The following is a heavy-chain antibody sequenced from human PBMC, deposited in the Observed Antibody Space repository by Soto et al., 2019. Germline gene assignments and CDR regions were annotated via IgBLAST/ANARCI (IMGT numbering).Heavy chain of an antibody. CDR3: ARVGYGSGSDHFDY. J-gene: IGHJ4*02. CDR2: INSDGSTT. Sequence: EVQLVESGGGLVQPGGSLRLSCAASGFTFSSCWMHWVRQAPGKGLVWVSRINSDGSTTSYTDSVKGRFTISRDNAKNTLYLPMNSLGAEDTAVYYCARVGYGSGSDHFDYWRQGTMVTVSS. V-gene: IGHV3-74*01. CDR1: GFTFSSCW. D-gene: IGHD3-10*01.